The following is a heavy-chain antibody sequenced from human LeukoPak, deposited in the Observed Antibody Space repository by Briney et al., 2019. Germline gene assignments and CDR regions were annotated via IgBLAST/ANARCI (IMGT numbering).Heavy chain of an antibody. Sequence: GRSLRLSCAASGFTFDDYAMHWVRQAPGKGLEWVSGISWNSGSIGYADSVEGRFTISRDNAKNSLYLQMNSLRAEDTALYYCAKDLESGSGWYVPARRASFDYWGQGTLVAVSS. J-gene: IGHJ4*02. CDR1: GFTFDDYA. D-gene: IGHD6-19*01. CDR3: AKDLESGSGWYVPARRASFDY. V-gene: IGHV3-9*01. CDR2: ISWNSGSI.